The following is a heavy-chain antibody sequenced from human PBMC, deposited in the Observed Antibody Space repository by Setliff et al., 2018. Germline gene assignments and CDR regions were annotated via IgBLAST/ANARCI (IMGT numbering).Heavy chain of an antibody. V-gene: IGHV1-3*01. CDR2: IHAGSSNT. J-gene: IGHJ4*02. CDR1: GYIFSDYG. CDR3: VASPSNKNGHFEY. Sequence: ASVKVSCKSSGYIFSDYGINWVRQAPGQGLEWMGWIHAGSSNTLYSQRFQDRITISRDTSATTVHMELSSLRADDTAMYYCVASPSNKNGHFEYWGQGNLVTVSS.